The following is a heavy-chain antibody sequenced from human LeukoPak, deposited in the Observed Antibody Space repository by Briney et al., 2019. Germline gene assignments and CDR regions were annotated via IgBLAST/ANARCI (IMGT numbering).Heavy chain of an antibody. CDR2: IYYSGST. CDR3: ARHGSAIRFDY. V-gene: IGHV4-59*08. D-gene: IGHD5-18*01. J-gene: IGHJ4*02. CDR1: GGSISSYY. Sequence: SETLSLTCTVSGGSISSYYRSWIRQPPGKGLEWIGYIYYSGSTNYNPSLKSRVTISVDTSKNQFSLKLSSVTAADTAVYYCARHGSAIRFDYWGQGTLVTVSS.